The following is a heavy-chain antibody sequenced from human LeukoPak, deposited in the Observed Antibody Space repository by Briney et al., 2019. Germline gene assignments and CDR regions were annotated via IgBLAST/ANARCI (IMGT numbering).Heavy chain of an antibody. CDR3: ARGVGYCSGGRCYNWFDS. CDR1: GFTFNIFS. V-gene: IGHV3-48*02. CDR2: IGSSGDGAI. J-gene: IGHJ5*01. D-gene: IGHD2-15*01. Sequence: GGSLRLSCAASGFTFNIFSMNWFRQAPGKGLEWLSYIGSSGDGAIFYRDSVKGRFTVSRDNVKNTLYLQMDSLREEDTAVYYCARGVGYCSGGRCYNWFDSWGQGTLVTVSS.